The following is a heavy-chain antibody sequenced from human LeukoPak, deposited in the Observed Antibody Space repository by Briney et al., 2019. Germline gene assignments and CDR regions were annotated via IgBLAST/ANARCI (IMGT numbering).Heavy chain of an antibody. Sequence: GRSLRLSCAASGFTFSSYGMHWVRQAPGKGLEWVAVIWYDGSNKYYADSVKGRFTISRDNSMNTLYLQMNSLTADDTAVYYCAKPDYSRGNWFDSWGQGTLVTVSS. V-gene: IGHV3-33*06. CDR3: AKPDYSRGNWFDS. D-gene: IGHD2-15*01. J-gene: IGHJ5*01. CDR1: GFTFSSYG. CDR2: IWYDGSNK.